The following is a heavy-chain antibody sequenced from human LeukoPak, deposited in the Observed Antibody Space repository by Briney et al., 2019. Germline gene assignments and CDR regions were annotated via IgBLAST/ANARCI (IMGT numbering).Heavy chain of an antibody. CDR2: TYYRSKWYN. V-gene: IGHV6-1*01. J-gene: IGHJ4*02. CDR1: GDSVSSNSAA. CDR3: ARPSNIDYALEY. Sequence: SQTLSLTCAISGDSVSSNSAAWNWIRQSPSRGLEWLGRTYYRSKWYNDYAVSVKSRITINPDTSKNQFSLKLSSVTAADTAVYYCARPSNIDYALEYWGQGTLVTVSS. D-gene: IGHD2/OR15-2a*01.